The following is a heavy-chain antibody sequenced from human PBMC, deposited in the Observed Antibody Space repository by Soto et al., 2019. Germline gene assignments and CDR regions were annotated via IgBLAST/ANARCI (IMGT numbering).Heavy chain of an antibody. CDR3: ARESGYDSPDD. J-gene: IGHJ4*02. CDR2: IIPVLGTT. Sequence: QVQLVQSGAEVKKPGSSVKVSCKTSGNTFISSSITWVRQAPGQGLEWMGKIIPVLGTTQYTQKFQGRLTITADKSTITAYMELSSLRSEDTAIYFCARESGYDSPDDWGQGTLVTVSS. CDR1: GNTFISSS. D-gene: IGHD5-12*01. V-gene: IGHV1-69*08.